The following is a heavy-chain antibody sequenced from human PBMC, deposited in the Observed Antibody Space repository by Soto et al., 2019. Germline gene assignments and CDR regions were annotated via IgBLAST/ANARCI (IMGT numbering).Heavy chain of an antibody. V-gene: IGHV1-2*04. D-gene: IGHD4-17*01. Sequence: QVQLVQSGAEVKKPGASVKVSSKASGYTFTGYYMHWVRQAPGQGLEWMGWINPNSGGTNYAKKFQGWVTMTRDTSIRTAYMELSRMRSDDTAVYYCARVGTTGVSFYSSGIDVWGQGPTVTVSS. CDR1: GYTFTGYY. CDR2: INPNSGGT. CDR3: ARVGTTGVSFYSSGIDV. J-gene: IGHJ6*02.